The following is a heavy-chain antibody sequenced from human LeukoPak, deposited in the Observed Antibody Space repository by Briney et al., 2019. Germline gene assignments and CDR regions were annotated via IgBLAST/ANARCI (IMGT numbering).Heavy chain of an antibody. CDR3: ATVPPYCSSTSCYFVY. D-gene: IGHD2-2*01. V-gene: IGHV3-23*01. Sequence: PGGSLRLSCAASGFPFSNYAMNWVRQAPGKGLEWVSAISGSGGSTYYADSVKGRFTISRDNSKNTLYLQMNSLRAEDTAVYYCATVPPYCSSTSCYFVYWGQGTLVTVSS. CDR1: GFPFSNYA. J-gene: IGHJ4*02. CDR2: ISGSGGST.